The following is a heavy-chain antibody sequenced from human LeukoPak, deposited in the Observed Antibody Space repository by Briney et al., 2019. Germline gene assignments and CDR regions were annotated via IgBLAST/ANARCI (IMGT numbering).Heavy chain of an antibody. V-gene: IGHV4-39*07. CDR3: ASPLYSGSPLNFDW. J-gene: IGHJ4*02. Sequence: SETLSLTCTVSGDSISGSSYYWGWIRQPPGKGLEWIGSIYYSGNAYYNPSLMSRVTISVDTSKNQFSLKLTSVTAADTAVYYCASPLYSGSPLNFDWWGQGALVIVSS. CDR1: GDSISGSSYY. CDR2: IYYSGNA. D-gene: IGHD6-13*01.